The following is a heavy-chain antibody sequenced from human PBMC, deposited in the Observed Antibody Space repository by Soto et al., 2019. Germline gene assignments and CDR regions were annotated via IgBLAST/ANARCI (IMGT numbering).Heavy chain of an antibody. CDR2: IIPVFGII. V-gene: IGHV1-69*01. CDR3: AGGRIVVAGSSAYYSMDV. CDR1: GGNPSNSA. J-gene: IGHJ6*02. D-gene: IGHD6-19*01. Sequence: QVHLLLQSGAEVKKPGSSVKVACKASGGNPSNSAISWVRQAPGQGLEWMGGIIPVFGIISHAQNFQGRVTITPDESTSTAYMELSSLRSEDTAVYFCAGGRIVVAGSSAYYSMDVWGQGTTVTVSS.